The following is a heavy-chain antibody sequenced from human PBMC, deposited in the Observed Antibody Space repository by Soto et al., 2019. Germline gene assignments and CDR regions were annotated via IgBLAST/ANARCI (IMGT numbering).Heavy chain of an antibody. D-gene: IGHD3-10*01. CDR2: ISAYNGDT. V-gene: IGHV1-18*01. J-gene: IGHJ6*04. CDR1: GYTFASYG. CDR3: VRSWAIRLMDV. Sequence: QVQLVQSGAEVKKPGASLKVSCKASGYTFASYGISWVRQAHGQGLEWMGWISAYNGDTNYAQKFQGRVTMTTDTSTSTAYMELRSLRSDDTAVYYCVRSWAIRLMDVWGKGTTVIVSS.